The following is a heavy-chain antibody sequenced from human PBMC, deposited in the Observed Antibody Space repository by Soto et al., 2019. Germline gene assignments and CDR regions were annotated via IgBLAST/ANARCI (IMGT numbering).Heavy chain of an antibody. CDR2: IIPIFGTA. CDR1: GGTFSSYA. Sequence: QVQLVQSGAEVKKPGSSVKVSCKASGGTFSSYAISWVRQAPGQGLEWMGGIIPIFGTANYAQKFQGRVTITADKSTSTAYMELSSLRSDDTAVYYCASGYCSGGICYDPHYYGMDVWGQGTTVTVSS. V-gene: IGHV1-69*06. CDR3: ASGYCSGGICYDPHYYGMDV. D-gene: IGHD2-15*01. J-gene: IGHJ6*02.